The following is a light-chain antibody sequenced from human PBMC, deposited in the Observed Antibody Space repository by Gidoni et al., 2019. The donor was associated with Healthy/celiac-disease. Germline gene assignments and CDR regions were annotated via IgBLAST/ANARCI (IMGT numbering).Light chain of an antibody. Sequence: DIQMTPSPSSLSASVGDRVTITCRASQSISSYLNWYQQKPGKAPKLLIYAASSLQSGFPSRFSGSGSGTDFTLTISILQPEDFATYYCQQSYSTPLTFGGGTKVEIK. CDR2: AAS. CDR3: QQSYSTPLT. V-gene: IGKV1-39*01. J-gene: IGKJ4*01. CDR1: QSISSY.